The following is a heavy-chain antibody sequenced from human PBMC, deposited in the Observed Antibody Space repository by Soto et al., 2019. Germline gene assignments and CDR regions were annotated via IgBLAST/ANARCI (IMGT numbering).Heavy chain of an antibody. J-gene: IGHJ3*02. V-gene: IGHV4-34*01. CDR1: GGSFDTYY. D-gene: IGHD6-19*01. Sequence: NPSETLSLTCVVSGGSFDTYYWNWIRQSPGKGLEWIGESNHRGSNNYSPSLKSRVTISLDTSKNQFSLKLTSVTAADTAAYYCARGGSSDWQVALDMWGQGTMVTVSS. CDR2: SNHRGSN. CDR3: ARGGSSDWQVALDM.